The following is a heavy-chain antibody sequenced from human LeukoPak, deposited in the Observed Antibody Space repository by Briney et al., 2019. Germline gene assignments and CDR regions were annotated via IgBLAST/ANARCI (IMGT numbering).Heavy chain of an antibody. J-gene: IGHJ4*02. V-gene: IGHV1-69*01. CDR3: ARERRYSSSSALSN. CDR1: GGTFSSYA. Sequence: ASVKVSCKASGGTFSSYAISWVRQAPGQGLEWMGGIIPIFGTANYAQKFQGRVTITADESTSTAYMELSSLRAEDTAVYYCARERRYSSSSALSNWGQGTLVTVSS. D-gene: IGHD6-6*01. CDR2: IIPIFGTA.